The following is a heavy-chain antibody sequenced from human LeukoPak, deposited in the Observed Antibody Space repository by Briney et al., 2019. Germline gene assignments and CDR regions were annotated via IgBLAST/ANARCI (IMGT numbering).Heavy chain of an antibody. CDR2: INPNSGGT. CDR1: GYSFTGDY. D-gene: IGHD3-9*01. CDR3: ASHVYDIYNM. Sequence: ASVKVSCKASGYSFTGDYMHRVRQAPVQVIECRGWINPNSGGTDYAQKVHGTLTMIRDTSISTAYMELSRQRSDDTAVYYCASHVYDIYNMWGPVTMVSVSS. J-gene: IGHJ3*02. V-gene: IGHV1-2*02.